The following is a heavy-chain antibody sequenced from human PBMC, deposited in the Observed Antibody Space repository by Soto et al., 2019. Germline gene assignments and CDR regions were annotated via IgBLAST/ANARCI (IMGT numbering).Heavy chain of an antibody. CDR2: ISSSSSYI. CDR3: ARDYITMVRGPNFDY. V-gene: IGHV3-21*01. J-gene: IGHJ4*02. CDR1: GFTFSSYS. Sequence: PGGSLRLSCAASGFTFSSYSMNWVRQAPGKGLEWVSSISSSSSYIYYADSVKGRFTISRDNAKNSLYLQMNSLRAEDTAVYYCARDYITMVRGPNFDYCGQGTLVTVSS. D-gene: IGHD3-10*01.